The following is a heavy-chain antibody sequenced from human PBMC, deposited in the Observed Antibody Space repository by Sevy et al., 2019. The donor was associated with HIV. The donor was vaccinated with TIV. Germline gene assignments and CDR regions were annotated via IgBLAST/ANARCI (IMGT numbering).Heavy chain of an antibody. CDR1: GFTFSSHG. CDR3: ARDSGYSINWYPAY. V-gene: IGHV3-30*03. CDR2: ISYDGSYK. J-gene: IGHJ4*02. D-gene: IGHD6-13*01. Sequence: GGSLRLSCAASGFTFSSHGMHWVRQAPGKGLEWVAVISYDGSYKSYGDSVKGRFTISRDDSKNTLYLQKNSLRPEDTAVDYCARDSGYSINWYPAYWGQGTLVTVSS.